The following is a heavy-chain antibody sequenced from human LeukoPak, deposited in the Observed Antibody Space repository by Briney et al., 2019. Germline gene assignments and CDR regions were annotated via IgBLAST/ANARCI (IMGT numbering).Heavy chain of an antibody. CDR3: AKDEVVTATY. Sequence: GGSLRLSLAAAGFTFSIYAMGWVRQAPGKGLEWVSAISGSGGSTYYADSVKGRFTISRDNSKNTLYLQMNSLRAEDTAVYYCAKDEVVTATYWGQGTLVTVSS. J-gene: IGHJ4*02. D-gene: IGHD2-21*02. V-gene: IGHV3-23*01. CDR2: ISGSGGST. CDR1: GFTFSIYA.